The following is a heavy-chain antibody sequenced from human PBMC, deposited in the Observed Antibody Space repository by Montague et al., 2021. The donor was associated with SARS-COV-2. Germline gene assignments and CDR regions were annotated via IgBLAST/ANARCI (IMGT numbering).Heavy chain of an antibody. V-gene: IGHV3-20*04. CDR3: SRGGGMIRGVVDF. CDR1: GFTFDDYG. CDR2: ISRSGDRT. D-gene: IGHD3-10*01. Sequence: YLRLSCAVSGFTFDDYGMCWVRQAPGKGLEWVSGISRSGDRTAYGDSVKGRFTISRDNAKNSLYLQMNSLRVEDTAFYYCSRGGGMIRGVVDFWGQGILVSVSS. J-gene: IGHJ4*02.